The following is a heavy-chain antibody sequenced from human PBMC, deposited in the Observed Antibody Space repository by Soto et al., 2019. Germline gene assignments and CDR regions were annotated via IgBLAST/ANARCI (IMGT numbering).Heavy chain of an antibody. J-gene: IGHJ2*01. Sequence: GASLKISCKGSGYSFTSYWISWVRQMPGKGLEWMGRIDPSDSYTNYSPSFQGHVTISADKSISTAYLQWSSLKASDTAMYYCARPSDYGSGSYDWYFELWGRGTLVTVSS. V-gene: IGHV5-10-1*01. CDR1: GYSFTSYW. CDR2: IDPSDSYT. D-gene: IGHD3-10*01. CDR3: ARPSDYGSGSYDWYFEL.